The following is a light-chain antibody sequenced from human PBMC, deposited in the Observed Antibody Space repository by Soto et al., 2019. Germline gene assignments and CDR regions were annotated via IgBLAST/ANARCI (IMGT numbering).Light chain of an antibody. CDR1: QGISSF. Sequence: IQLTQSPSSLSASVGDRVTITCRASQGISSFLAWYQQKPGKAPKLLIYGASTLQSGVPSRFSGSGSGTDFTPTIGRLQPEDFANYYCQQLNSFPIPFGPGTKVDIK. V-gene: IGKV1-9*01. J-gene: IGKJ3*01. CDR3: QQLNSFPIP. CDR2: GAS.